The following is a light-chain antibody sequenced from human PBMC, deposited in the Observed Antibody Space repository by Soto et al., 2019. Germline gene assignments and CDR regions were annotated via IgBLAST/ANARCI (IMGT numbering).Light chain of an antibody. CDR1: QSLLHSNGYNY. CDR2: LGS. Sequence: DIVMTQSPLSLPVTPGEPASISCRSSQSLLHSNGYNYLDWYLQKPGQSPQLLIYLGSNRASGVPDRFSGSGSGTDFTLKISRVEAEDVGVYYCMQGLHIPLTFGGGTKVEIK. CDR3: MQGLHIPLT. J-gene: IGKJ4*01. V-gene: IGKV2-28*01.